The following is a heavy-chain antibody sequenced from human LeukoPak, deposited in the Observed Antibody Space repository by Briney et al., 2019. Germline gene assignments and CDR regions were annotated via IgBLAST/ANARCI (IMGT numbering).Heavy chain of an antibody. CDR1: GYTFTGYY. CDR2: INPNSDGT. Sequence: GASVKVSCKASGYTFTGYYMHWVRQAPGQGPEWMGWINPNSDGTNYAQKFQGRVTMTRDTSISTAYMELSRLRSDDTAVYYCARDERRRYYDSSGYSHLDDYWGQGTLVTVSS. CDR3: ARDERRRYYDSSGYSHLDDY. V-gene: IGHV1-2*02. D-gene: IGHD3-22*01. J-gene: IGHJ4*02.